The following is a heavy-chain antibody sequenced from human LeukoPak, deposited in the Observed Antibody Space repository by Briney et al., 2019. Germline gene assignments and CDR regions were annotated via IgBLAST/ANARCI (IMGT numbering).Heavy chain of an antibody. CDR3: ARGGGENYYYYMDV. CDR1: GGSISSSSYY. J-gene: IGHJ6*03. Sequence: SETLSLTCTVSGGSISSSSYYWGWIRQPPGKGLEWIGYIYYSGSTYYNPSLKSRVTISVDTSKNQFSLKLSSVTAADTAVYYCARGGGENYYYYMDVWGKGTTVTVSS. V-gene: IGHV4-30-4*08. D-gene: IGHD2-21*01. CDR2: IYYSGST.